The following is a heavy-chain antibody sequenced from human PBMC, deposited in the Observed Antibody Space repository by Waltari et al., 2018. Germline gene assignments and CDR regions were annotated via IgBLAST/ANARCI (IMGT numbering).Heavy chain of an antibody. D-gene: IGHD2-15*01. Sequence: QVQLVQSGAEVKKPGSSVKVSCKASGGTFSSYAISWVRQAPGQGLEWMGGIIPILGIANYAQKCQGRVTITADESTSTAYMELSSLRSEDTAVYYCAREESGGGGFPGWFDPWGQGTLVTVSS. J-gene: IGHJ5*02. V-gene: IGHV1-69*04. CDR3: AREESGGGGFPGWFDP. CDR2: IIPILGIA. CDR1: GGTFSSYA.